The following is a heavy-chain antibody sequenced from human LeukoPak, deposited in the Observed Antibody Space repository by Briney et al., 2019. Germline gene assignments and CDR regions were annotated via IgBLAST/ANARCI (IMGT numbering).Heavy chain of an antibody. Sequence: ASVKVSCKASGYTFTGDYMHWVRQAPGQGLEWMGIINPSGGSTSYAQKFQGRVTMTRDTSTSTVYMELSSLRSEDTAVYYCARDEPNLPTVSIYDFWSGYYDYWGQGTLVTVSS. CDR2: INPSGGST. CDR3: ARDEPNLPTVSIYDFWSGYYDY. J-gene: IGHJ4*02. CDR1: GYTFTGDY. V-gene: IGHV1-46*01. D-gene: IGHD3-3*01.